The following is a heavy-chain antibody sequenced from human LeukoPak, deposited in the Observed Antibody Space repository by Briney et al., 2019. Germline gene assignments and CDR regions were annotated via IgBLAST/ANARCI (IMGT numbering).Heavy chain of an antibody. V-gene: IGHV1-46*01. CDR1: GYTFTSNY. D-gene: IGHD5-24*01. CDR2: ISPSGGST. Sequence: ASVKVSCKAFGYTFTSNYMHWVRQAPGQGPEWMGVISPSGGSTTYAQKFQGRVTLTRDMSTSTDYLELSSLRSEDTAVYYCARGPLATNPNVYFDYWGQGTLVTVSS. CDR3: ARGPLATNPNVYFDY. J-gene: IGHJ4*02.